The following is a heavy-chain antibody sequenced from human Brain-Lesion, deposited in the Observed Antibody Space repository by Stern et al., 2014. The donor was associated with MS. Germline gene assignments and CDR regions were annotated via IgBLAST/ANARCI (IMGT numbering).Heavy chain of an antibody. CDR2: IYYSGFT. CDR1: GGSISSNY. V-gene: IGHV4-39*01. CDR3: ARHDSVPRPSQLYSARDRGPGYFDY. D-gene: IGHD1-26*01. Sequence: VQLVESGPGLVKPSETLSLTCTVSGGSISSNYWAWIRQPPGKGLEWIGNIYYSGFTYYNPSLKSRVTISVDMSKNQFSLQLSSVTAADTAIYYCARHDSVPRPSQLYSARDRGPGYFDYWGQGTLVTVSS. J-gene: IGHJ4*02.